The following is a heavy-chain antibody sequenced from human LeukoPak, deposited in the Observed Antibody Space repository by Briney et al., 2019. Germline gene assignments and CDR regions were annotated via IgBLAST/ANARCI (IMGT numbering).Heavy chain of an antibody. J-gene: IGHJ3*02. Sequence: PSETLSLTCTVSGGSISSDSYYWSWIRQPAGKGLEWIGRIYTSGSTDYNPSLKSRITISVDTSKNQFSLKLSSVTAADTAVYYCARAPQVPAAIADAFDIWGQGTMVTVSS. D-gene: IGHD2-2*01. V-gene: IGHV4-61*02. CDR1: GGSISSDSYY. CDR3: ARAPQVPAAIADAFDI. CDR2: IYTSGST.